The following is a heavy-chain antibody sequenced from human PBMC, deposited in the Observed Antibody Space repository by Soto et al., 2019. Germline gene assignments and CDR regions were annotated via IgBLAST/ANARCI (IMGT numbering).Heavy chain of an antibody. CDR2: ISAYNGNA. J-gene: IGHJ4*02. V-gene: IGHV1-18*01. CDR1: GYTFTSYG. Sequence: ASVKVSCKASGYTFTSYGISWVRQAPGQGLEWMGWISAYNGNANYAQKLQGRETMTTDTSTSTAYMELRSLRSDDTAENYSTXXXANLPFXDYXGQGTLDTVSS. CDR3: TXXXANLPFXDY. D-gene: IGHD3-16*01.